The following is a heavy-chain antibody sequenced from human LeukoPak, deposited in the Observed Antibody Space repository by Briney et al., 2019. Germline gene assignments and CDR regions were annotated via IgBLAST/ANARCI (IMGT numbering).Heavy chain of an antibody. Sequence: SETLSLTCTVSGGSISTYYWNWIRQPPGKGLEWIGYIYHSGSTNYNPSLQSRVTISVDTSKNQFSLNLNSVTAADTAVYYCASLRAYSSNASFGYWGQGTLVTVSS. V-gene: IGHV4-59*12. CDR2: IYHSGST. J-gene: IGHJ4*02. CDR3: ASLRAYSSNASFGY. CDR1: GGSISTYY. D-gene: IGHD6-13*01.